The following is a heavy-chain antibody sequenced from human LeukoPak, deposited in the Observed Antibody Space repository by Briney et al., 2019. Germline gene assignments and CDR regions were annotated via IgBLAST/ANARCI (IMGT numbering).Heavy chain of an antibody. CDR3: ARGPQPHYCYYYGMDV. Sequence: SETLSLTCTVSGGSISSYYWSWIWPPPGKGLEWVGYIYYSGSTNYNPSLKSRVTISVDTSKNQFSLKLSSVTAADTAVYYCARGPQPHYCYYYGMDVWGQGTTVTVSS. J-gene: IGHJ6*02. CDR1: GGSISSYY. V-gene: IGHV4-59*01. CDR2: IYYSGST.